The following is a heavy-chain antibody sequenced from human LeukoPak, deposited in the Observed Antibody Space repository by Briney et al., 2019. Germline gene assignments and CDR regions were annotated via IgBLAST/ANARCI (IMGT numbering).Heavy chain of an antibody. CDR1: GYTFTSFG. CDR2: ITTHNGNT. V-gene: IGHV1-18*01. J-gene: IGHJ4*02. CDR3: ARAVGSGWSSYFDY. Sequence: VASVKVSCKASGYTFTSFGISWVRQAPGQGLEWMGWITTHNGNTKYAQKVQGRVTMTTDTSTSTAYMELRSLRSDDTAVYYCARAVGSGWSSYFDYWGQGTLVAVSS. D-gene: IGHD6-19*01.